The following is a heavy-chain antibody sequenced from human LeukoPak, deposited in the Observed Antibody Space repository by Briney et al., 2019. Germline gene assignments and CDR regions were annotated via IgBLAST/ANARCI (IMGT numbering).Heavy chain of an antibody. D-gene: IGHD6-13*01. Sequence: PTGSPRVSCAASGFTFSDYWMTWVLQAPGKGLEWVAHISQDGSEIVCVDSTQGRFTISRDNAKNSLYLQMNSLRAEDTAMYYCARDREGSSWYDSWGQGTLVPVSS. J-gene: IGHJ5*01. CDR3: ARDREGSSWYDS. V-gene: IGHV3-7*04. CDR1: GFTFSDYW. CDR2: ISQDGSEI.